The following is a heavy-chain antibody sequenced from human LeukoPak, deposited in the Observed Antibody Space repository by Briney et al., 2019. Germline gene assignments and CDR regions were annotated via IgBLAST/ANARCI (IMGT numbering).Heavy chain of an antibody. D-gene: IGHD3-16*01. CDR1: GFTFSRYD. CDR2: IGTGGNT. CDR3: VRRGEIGFDS. J-gene: IGHJ5*01. V-gene: IGHV3-13*04. Sequence: PGGSLRLSCAASGFTFSRYDMHWVRQATGKGLEWISSIGTGGNTYYIGSVKGRFTISRENAKSSLYLQMNSLRAGNTAVYYCVRRGEIGFDSWGQGTLVTVSS.